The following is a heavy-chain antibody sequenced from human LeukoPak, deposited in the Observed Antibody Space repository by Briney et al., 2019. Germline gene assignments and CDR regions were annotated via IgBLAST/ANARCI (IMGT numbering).Heavy chain of an antibody. V-gene: IGHV1-2*02. J-gene: IGHJ5*02. CDR2: MNPKTGGT. D-gene: IGHD3-16*01. CDR1: GYTFTDYY. Sequence: ASVKVSCKASGYTFTDYYIHWVRQAPGQGLEWMAWMNPKTGGTSYAQKFQGRVTMTRDRSISTAYMELNRLTSDDTAVYYCARASFWESPINWFAPWGQGTLVTVSS. CDR3: ARASFWESPINWFAP.